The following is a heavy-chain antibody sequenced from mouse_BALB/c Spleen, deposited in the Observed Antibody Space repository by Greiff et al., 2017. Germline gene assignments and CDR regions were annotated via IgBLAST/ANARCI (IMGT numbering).Heavy chain of an antibody. Sequence: EVQLQQTGPELVKPGASVKISCKASGYSFTDYIMLWVKQSHGKSLEWIGNINPYYGSTSYNLKFKGKATLTVDKSSSTAYMQLNSLTSEDSAVYYCARGDQGYWGQGTTLTVSS. J-gene: IGHJ2*01. CDR3: ARGDQGY. D-gene: IGHD3-3*01. CDR2: INPYYGST. V-gene: IGHV1-39*01. CDR1: GYSFTDYI.